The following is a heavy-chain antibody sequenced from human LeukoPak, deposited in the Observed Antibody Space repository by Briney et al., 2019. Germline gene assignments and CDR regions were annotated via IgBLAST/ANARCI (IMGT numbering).Heavy chain of an antibody. CDR2: IRYDGSNK. J-gene: IGHJ6*03. V-gene: IGHV3-30*02. Sequence: GGSLRLSCAASGFTFSSYGMHWVRQAPGKGLEWVAFIRYDGSNKYYADSVKGRFTISRGNAKNSLYLQMNSLRVEDTAIYYCARDPYNGAYSEGYYYYYMDVWGKGTTVTVSS. CDR1: GFTFSSYG. D-gene: IGHD1-1*01. CDR3: ARDPYNGAYSEGYYYYYMDV.